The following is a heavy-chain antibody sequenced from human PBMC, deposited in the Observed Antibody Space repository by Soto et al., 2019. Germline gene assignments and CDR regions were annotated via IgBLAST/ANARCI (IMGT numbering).Heavy chain of an antibody. D-gene: IGHD3-22*01. CDR1: GGPFRSSA. CDR3: AREPQGPYDSSGYY. V-gene: IGHV1-69*06. CDR2: IIPIFGTA. Sequence: GVSLKVSCKASGGPFRSSAISWVRHAIGQGLEWMGGIIPIFGTANYAQKFQGRVTITADKSTSTAYMELSSLRSEDTAVYYCAREPQGPYDSSGYYLGQGTLVTVSS. J-gene: IGHJ4*02.